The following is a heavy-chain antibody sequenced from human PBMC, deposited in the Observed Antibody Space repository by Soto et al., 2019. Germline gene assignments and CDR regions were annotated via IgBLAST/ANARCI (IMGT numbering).Heavy chain of an antibody. CDR2: IKQDGSEK. CDR1: GFTFSSYW. V-gene: IGHV3-7*03. CDR3: ARHSSSWYFSYEY. J-gene: IGHJ4*02. D-gene: IGHD6-13*01. Sequence: GGSLRLSCAASGFTFSSYWMSWVRQAPGKGLEWVANIKQDGSEKYYVDSVKGRFTIPRDNAKNSLYLQMNSLRAEDTAVYYCARHSSSWYFSYEYWGQGTQVTVSS.